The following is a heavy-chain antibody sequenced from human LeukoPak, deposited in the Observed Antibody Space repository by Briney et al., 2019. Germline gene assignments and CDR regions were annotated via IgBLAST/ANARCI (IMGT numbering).Heavy chain of an antibody. CDR3: ARSYSNHLFGMDV. Sequence: GGSLRLSCAASGFTVSSYYMTWVRQAPGKGLEWVSVIYSGGNTYYADSVKGRVAISRDNSKNTVFLQVNRVRAEDTAVYYCARSYSNHLFGMDVWGQGTTVTVSS. J-gene: IGHJ6*02. V-gene: IGHV3-66*01. CDR2: IYSGGNT. CDR1: GFTVSSYY. D-gene: IGHD4-11*01.